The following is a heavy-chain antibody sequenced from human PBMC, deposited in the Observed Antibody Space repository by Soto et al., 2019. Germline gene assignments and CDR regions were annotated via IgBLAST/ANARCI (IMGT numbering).Heavy chain of an antibody. J-gene: IGHJ6*02. CDR3: ARLGGYCTTSCYGYYAMDV. D-gene: IGHD2-8*01. Sequence: QLQLQESGPGLVKPSETLSLTCTVSGGSISSGTYSWGWIRQPPGKGLEWIGTFYYSGSTYYNPSLRSRVTLSVHTSNTQFSLKVSSVTAADTAVYYCARLGGYCTTSCYGYYAMDVWGQGTTVTVSS. CDR2: FYYSGST. V-gene: IGHV4-39*01. CDR1: GGSISSGTYS.